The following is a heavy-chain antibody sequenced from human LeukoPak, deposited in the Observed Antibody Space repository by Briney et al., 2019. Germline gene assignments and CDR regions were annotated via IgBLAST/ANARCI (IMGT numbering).Heavy chain of an antibody. CDR1: GFTFSSYS. V-gene: IGHV3-21*01. Sequence: GGSLRLSCAASGFTFSSYSMNWVRQAPGKGLEWVSSVSSSSSYIYYADSVKGRFTISRDNAKNSLYLQMNSLRAEDTALYYCARGGTSYYYDSPIDYWGQGTLVTVSS. D-gene: IGHD3-22*01. CDR3: ARGGTSYYYDSPIDY. CDR2: VSSSSSYI. J-gene: IGHJ4*02.